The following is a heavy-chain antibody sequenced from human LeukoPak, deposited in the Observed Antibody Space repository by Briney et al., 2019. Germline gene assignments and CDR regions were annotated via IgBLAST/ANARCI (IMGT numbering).Heavy chain of an antibody. CDR1: GFTFSSYA. V-gene: IGHV3-23*01. CDR2: ISGSGGST. J-gene: IGHJ6*03. CDR3: AKDGDSTGYYSSYYNHMDV. Sequence: GGSLRLSCAASGFTFSSYAMSWVRQAPGKGLEWVSAISGSGGSTYYADSVKGRFAISRDNSKNTVYLQMNSLRAEDTAIYYCAKDGDSTGYYSSYYNHMDVWGKGTSVTISS. D-gene: IGHD3-22*01.